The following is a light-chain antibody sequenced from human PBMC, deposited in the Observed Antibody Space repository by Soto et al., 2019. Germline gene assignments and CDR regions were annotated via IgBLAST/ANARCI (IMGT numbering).Light chain of an antibody. J-gene: IGKJ1*01. CDR1: QSVSSSY. V-gene: IGKV3-20*01. CDR2: GAS. Sequence: EIVLTQSPGTVSLSPGERATLSCRASQSVSSSYLAWYQQKPGQAPRLLIYGASSRATGIPDRFGGSGSGTDFTLTISRLEHEDFAVYYCQQYGSSPPFTFGQGTKVDIK. CDR3: QQYGSSPPFT.